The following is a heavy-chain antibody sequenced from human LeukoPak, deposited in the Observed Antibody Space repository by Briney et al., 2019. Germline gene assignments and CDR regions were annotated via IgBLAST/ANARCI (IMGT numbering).Heavy chain of an antibody. Sequence: ASVKVSCKASGYTFTVYYMHWVRQAPGQGLEGMGWINPNSGGTNCAQKFQGRVTMTRDTSISTAYMELSRLRSDDTDVYYCARDYGEYEGEITRFAPWGQGTLVTVSS. D-gene: IGHD4-17*01. J-gene: IGHJ5*02. CDR3: ARDYGEYEGEITRFAP. V-gene: IGHV1-2*02. CDR2: INPNSGGT. CDR1: GYTFTVYY.